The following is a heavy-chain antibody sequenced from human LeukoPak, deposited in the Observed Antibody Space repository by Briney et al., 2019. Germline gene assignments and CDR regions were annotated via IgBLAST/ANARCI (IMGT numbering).Heavy chain of an antibody. Sequence: PSETLSLTCTVSGYSISSGYYWGWIRQPPGKGLEWIGSIYHSGSTYYNPSLKSRVIISVDTSKNQFSLKLSSVTAADTAVYYCARVDSGYDYAVEVFDYWGQGTLATVSS. CDR1: GYSISSGYY. D-gene: IGHD5-12*01. J-gene: IGHJ4*02. CDR3: ARVDSGYDYAVEVFDY. V-gene: IGHV4-38-2*02. CDR2: IYHSGST.